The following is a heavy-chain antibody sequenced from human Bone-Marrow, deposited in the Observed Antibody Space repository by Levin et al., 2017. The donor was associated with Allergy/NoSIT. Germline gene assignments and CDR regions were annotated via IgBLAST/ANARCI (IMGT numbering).Heavy chain of an antibody. CDR2: ISSSSGTI. CDR3: ARDLEQQLAY. J-gene: IGHJ4*02. Sequence: GASVKVSCAASGFTFSSYSMNWVRQAPGKGLEWISYISSSSGTIYHADSVKGRFTISRDNAKNSLYLQMDSLRAEDTAVYYCARDLEQQLAYWGQGTLVTVSS. D-gene: IGHD6-13*01. CDR1: GFTFSSYS. V-gene: IGHV3-48*04.